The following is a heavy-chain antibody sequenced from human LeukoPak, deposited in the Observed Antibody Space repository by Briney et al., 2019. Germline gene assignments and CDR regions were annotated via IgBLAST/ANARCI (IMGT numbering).Heavy chain of an antibody. CDR3: ARDHITMIEAAFDI. J-gene: IGHJ3*02. D-gene: IGHD3-22*01. CDR1: GGSISSSSYY. CDR2: IYYSGST. Sequence: SETLSLTCTVSGGSISSSSYYWGWIRQPPGKGLEWIGSIYYSGSTYYNPSLKSRVTMSVDTSKNQFSLKLSSVTAADTAVHYCARDHITMIEAAFDIWGQGTMVTVSS. V-gene: IGHV4-39*07.